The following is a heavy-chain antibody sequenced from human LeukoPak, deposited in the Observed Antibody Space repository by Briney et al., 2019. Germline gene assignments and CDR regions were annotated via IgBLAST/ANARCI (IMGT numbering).Heavy chain of an antibody. CDR2: IYYSGST. CDR3: ARGNQLTLFDY. Sequence: SETLSLTCTVSGGSISSYYWSWIRQPPGKGLEWIGYIYYSGSTNYNPSLKSRVTISVDTSKNQFSLKLSSVTAADTAVYYCARGNQLTLFDYWGQGTLVTVSS. J-gene: IGHJ4*02. V-gene: IGHV4-59*01. D-gene: IGHD6-6*01. CDR1: GGSISSYY.